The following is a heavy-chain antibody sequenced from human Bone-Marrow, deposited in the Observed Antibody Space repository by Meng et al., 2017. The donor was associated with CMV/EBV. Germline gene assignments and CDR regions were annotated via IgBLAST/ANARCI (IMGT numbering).Heavy chain of an antibody. CDR2: INPSSGGI. V-gene: IGHV1-2*02. CDR1: GYTFTDYY. CDR3: AISLIVEVSDATGRIMTGTSGIDF. D-gene: IGHD2-2*01. J-gene: IGHJ4*02. Sequence: ASVKVSCKASGYTFTDYYIHWVRQAPGRGPEWMGWINPSSGGIKYAQKFQGRVTLTRDTSISAAYMELSRLRSDDTAVYYCAISLIVEVSDATGRIMTGTSGIDFWGQGTLVTVS.